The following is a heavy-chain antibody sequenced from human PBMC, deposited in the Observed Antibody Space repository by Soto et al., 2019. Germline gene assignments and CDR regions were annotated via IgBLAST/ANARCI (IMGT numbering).Heavy chain of an antibody. CDR2: IYYSGTT. CDR1: GDSIISGGYY. Sequence: SETLSLTCTVSGDSIISGGYYWTWIRQHPGRGLEWIGYIYYSGTTYYNPSLKSRVLILVDTSNNQFSLNLRSVTAADTATYYCARDITGYSGIDVWGQGTTVTVSS. D-gene: IGHD3-9*01. V-gene: IGHV4-31*03. J-gene: IGHJ6*02. CDR3: ARDITGYSGIDV.